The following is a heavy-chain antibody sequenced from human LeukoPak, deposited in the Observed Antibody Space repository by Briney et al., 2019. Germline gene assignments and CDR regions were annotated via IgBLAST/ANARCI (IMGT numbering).Heavy chain of an antibody. V-gene: IGHV1-18*01. J-gene: IGHJ4*02. CDR1: GYTFTSYD. CDR2: MNPNSGNT. D-gene: IGHD2-21*01. CDR3: ARDRQCGY. Sequence: GASVKVSCKASGYTFTSYDINWVRQATGQGLEWMGWMNPNSGNTNYAPKLQGRLTMTTDTSTSTAYMELRSLRSDDTAVYYCARDRQCGYWGQGTLVTVSS.